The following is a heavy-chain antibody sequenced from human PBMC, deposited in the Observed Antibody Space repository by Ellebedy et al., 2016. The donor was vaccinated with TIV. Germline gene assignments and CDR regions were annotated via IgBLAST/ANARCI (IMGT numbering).Heavy chain of an antibody. J-gene: IGHJ4*02. D-gene: IGHD2-2*01. Sequence: GESLKISCVASGFTFSTYGMHWVRQAPGKGLERVAFKRFDGRNEYNGDSVKGRFIISRDSSRNTVYLQMNNLRADDTAVYYCARVFISYFFDYWGQGTLVTVSS. V-gene: IGHV3-30*02. CDR3: ARVFISYFFDY. CDR1: GFTFSTYG. CDR2: KRFDGRNE.